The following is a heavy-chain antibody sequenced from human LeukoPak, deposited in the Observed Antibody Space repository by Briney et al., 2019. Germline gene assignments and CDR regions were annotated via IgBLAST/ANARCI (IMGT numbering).Heavy chain of an antibody. J-gene: IGHJ4*02. Sequence: SETLSLTCTVSGGSISSGDYYWSWIRQPPGKGLEWIGYIYYSGSTYYNPSLKIRVTISVDTSKNQFSLKLSSVTAADTAVYYCARDYYGSGSIGYWGQGTLVTVSS. V-gene: IGHV4-30-4*01. CDR1: GGSISSGDYY. CDR3: ARDYYGSGSIGY. D-gene: IGHD3-10*01. CDR2: IYYSGST.